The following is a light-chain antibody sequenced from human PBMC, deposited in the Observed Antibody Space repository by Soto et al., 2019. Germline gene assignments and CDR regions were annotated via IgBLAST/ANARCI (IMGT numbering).Light chain of an antibody. Sequence: DIQMTQSPSSLSASVGDRVTITCRASQDIVNYLAWYQQKPGKVPKLLIYAESTLQSGVPSRFSGSGSGTDFTLTISSLQPEDVATXYCQQYDSAPFTFGPGTKVDIK. J-gene: IGKJ3*01. CDR2: AES. CDR3: QQYDSAPFT. CDR1: QDIVNY. V-gene: IGKV1-27*01.